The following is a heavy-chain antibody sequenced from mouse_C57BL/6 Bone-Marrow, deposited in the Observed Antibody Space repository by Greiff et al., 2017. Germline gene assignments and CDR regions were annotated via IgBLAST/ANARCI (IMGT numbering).Heavy chain of an antibody. J-gene: IGHJ4*01. CDR1: GFTFSDYY. CDR2: ISNGGGST. D-gene: IGHD1-1*01. CDR3: ARRCYGRAMDY. Sequence: EVMLVESGGGLVQPGGSLKLSCAASGFTFSDYYMYWVRQTPEKRLEWVAYISNGGGSTYYPDTVKGRFTISRDNDKNTLYLQMSRLKSEDTAMYYCARRCYGRAMDYWGQGTSVTVSS. V-gene: IGHV5-12*01.